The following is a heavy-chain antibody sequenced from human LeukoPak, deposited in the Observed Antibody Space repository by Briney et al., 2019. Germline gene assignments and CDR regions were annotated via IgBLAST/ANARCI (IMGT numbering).Heavy chain of an antibody. CDR1: GYSISSGYY. V-gene: IGHV4-38-2*02. Sequence: SETLSLTCTVSGYSISSGYYWGWIRQPPGQGLEWIGSIYHTGSTYYNPSLKTRVTISVDTSRNQFSLKLSSVTAADTAVYYCARRDSSSWYYFDYWGQGTLVTVSS. CDR3: ARRDSSSWYYFDY. D-gene: IGHD6-13*01. J-gene: IGHJ4*02. CDR2: IYHTGST.